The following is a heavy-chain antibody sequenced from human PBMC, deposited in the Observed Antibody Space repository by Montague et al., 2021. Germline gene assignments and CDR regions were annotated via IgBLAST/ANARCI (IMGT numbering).Heavy chain of an antibody. CDR1: GASITSNIYY. CDR3: ARVFSSWYVGWFDP. Sequence: SQTLSLTCTVSGASITSNIYYWGWIRQSPGKGLEWIGCIYYSGNSFYQPSLKSRITMAVDTSKNQFSLKLSSVTAADTAIYYCARVFSSWYVGWFDPWGQGTLVTVSS. V-gene: IGHV4-39*07. J-gene: IGHJ5*02. D-gene: IGHD6-13*01. CDR2: IYYSGNS.